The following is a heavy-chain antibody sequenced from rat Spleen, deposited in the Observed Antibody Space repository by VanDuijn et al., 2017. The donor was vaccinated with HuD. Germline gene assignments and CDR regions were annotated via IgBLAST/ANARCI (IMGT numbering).Heavy chain of an antibody. CDR1: GFTFNNYW. D-gene: IGHD1-12*02. CDR2: ITNASGRT. CDR3: TTTMGFAY. Sequence: EVKLVESGGGLVQPGRSLKLSCAASGFTFNNYWMTWIRQAPGKGLEWVASITNASGRTYYPDSVKGRFTLSRDNAKSTLYLQMDSLRSEDTATYYCTTTMGFAYWGQGTLVTVSS. V-gene: IGHV5-31*01. J-gene: IGHJ3*01.